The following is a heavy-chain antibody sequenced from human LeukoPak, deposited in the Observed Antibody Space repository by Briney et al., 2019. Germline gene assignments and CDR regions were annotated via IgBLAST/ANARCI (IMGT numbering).Heavy chain of an antibody. CDR2: IRHDGSNE. D-gene: IGHD3-10*01. J-gene: IGHJ4*02. Sequence: PGGALRLSSVGSGFTFSSYGMHWVRQAAGKGLEWVAFIRHDGSNEYYADSVKGRFTVSRDNSKNTLFLQMNSLRVEEMAVYYCAKEVHPYDSGTYYFDYWGRGTLVTVSS. CDR1: GFTFSSYG. V-gene: IGHV3-30*02. CDR3: AKEVHPYDSGTYYFDY.